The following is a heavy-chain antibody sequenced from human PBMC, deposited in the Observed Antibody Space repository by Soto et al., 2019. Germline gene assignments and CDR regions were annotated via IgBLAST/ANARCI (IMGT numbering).Heavy chain of an antibody. J-gene: IGHJ4*02. D-gene: IGHD5-18*01. Sequence: TSETLSLTCTVSGDSVSNTNYFWSWIRQPPGKGLEWIGCVYYTGTTDYNPSFKSRVTMSIDPSKNQFSLKVNSVTAADTAVYFCARGGIMWTQYFLAYWGQGAQVT. CDR2: VYYTGTT. CDR1: GDSVSNTNYF. CDR3: ARGGIMWTQYFLAY. V-gene: IGHV4-61*01.